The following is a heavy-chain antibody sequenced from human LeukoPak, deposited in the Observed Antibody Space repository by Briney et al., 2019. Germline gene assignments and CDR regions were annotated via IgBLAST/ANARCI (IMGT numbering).Heavy chain of an antibody. CDR2: ISSSSSTI. CDR3: ARDITPWGYYFDY. V-gene: IGHV3-48*04. Sequence: GGSLRLSCAASGVTFSSYSMNWVRQAPGKGLEWVSYISSSSSTIYYADSVKGRFTISRDNAKNSLYLQMNSLRAEDTAVYYCARDITPWGYYFDYRGQGTLVTVSS. D-gene: IGHD7-27*01. J-gene: IGHJ4*02. CDR1: GVTFSSYS.